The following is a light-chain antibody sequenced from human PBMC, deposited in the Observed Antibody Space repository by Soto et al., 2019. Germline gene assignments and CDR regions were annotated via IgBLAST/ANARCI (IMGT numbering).Light chain of an antibody. CDR1: QNINSW. V-gene: IGKV1-5*03. J-gene: IGKJ4*01. CDR3: QQYESFFPLT. Sequence: DIQMTQSPSTLSASVGDRVTITCRASQNINSWLAWYQQKPGKAPKLLIYKASNLESGVPSRCSGSGSGTDFTLTISSLQPDDFATYHCQQYESFFPLTFGGGTKVEIK. CDR2: KAS.